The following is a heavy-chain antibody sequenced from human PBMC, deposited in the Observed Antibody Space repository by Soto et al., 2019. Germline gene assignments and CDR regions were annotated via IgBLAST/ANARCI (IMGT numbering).Heavy chain of an antibody. V-gene: IGHV4-61*01. J-gene: IGHJ4*02. CDR2: IYRIGNT. CDR3: ARETYSDSRTLNIHFDL. Sequence: SETLSLTCTVSGGSVTNGINYWNWIRQPPGRGLEWIGYIYRIGNTNYNPSLKGRVTISIDTSRNQVSLNLNSVTAADTAVYYCARETYSDSRTLNIHFDLWGQGTLVTVSS. CDR1: GGSVTNGINY. D-gene: IGHD3-10*01.